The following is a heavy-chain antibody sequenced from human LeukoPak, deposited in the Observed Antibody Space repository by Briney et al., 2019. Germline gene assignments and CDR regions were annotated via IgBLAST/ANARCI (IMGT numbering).Heavy chain of an antibody. D-gene: IGHD3-10*01. J-gene: IGHJ2*01. CDR1: GYSIISVYY. Sequence: SETLSLTCAVSGYSIISVYYWGWLRQPPGKGLGGFESIHHSGSNQHNPSLKSPVTISVDTSKNQFSLKLRSVTAADTAVYYCARLVRGVGYWYFDFWGRGTLVTVS. CDR2: IHHSGSN. CDR3: ARLVRGVGYWYFDF. V-gene: IGHV4-38-2*01.